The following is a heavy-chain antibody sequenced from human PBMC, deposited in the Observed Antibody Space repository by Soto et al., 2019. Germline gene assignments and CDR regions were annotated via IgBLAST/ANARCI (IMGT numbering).Heavy chain of an antibody. CDR1: GGSISSGGYS. CDR2: IYHSGTT. CDR3: ARAHYGDYGYGMDV. V-gene: IGHV4-30-2*01. D-gene: IGHD4-17*01. J-gene: IGHJ6*02. Sequence: PSETLSLTCAVSGGSISSGGYSWSWIRQPPGKGLEWIGYIYHSGTTYYNPSLKSRVTISVDRSKNQFSLKLSSVTAADTAVYYCARAHYGDYGYGMDVWGQGTTVNVS.